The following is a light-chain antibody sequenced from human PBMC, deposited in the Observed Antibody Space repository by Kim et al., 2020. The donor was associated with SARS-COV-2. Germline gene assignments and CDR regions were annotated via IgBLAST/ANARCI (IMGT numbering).Light chain of an antibody. CDR2: RDS. J-gene: IGLJ1*01. Sequence: VSVALRQTARITCGENNIGGKNVHWYQQKPGQAPVLVIYRDSNRPSGIPERFSGSNSGNTATLTISRAQAGDEADYYCQVWDSSTVFGTGTKVTVL. CDR3: QVWDSSTV. CDR1: NIGGKN. V-gene: IGLV3-9*01.